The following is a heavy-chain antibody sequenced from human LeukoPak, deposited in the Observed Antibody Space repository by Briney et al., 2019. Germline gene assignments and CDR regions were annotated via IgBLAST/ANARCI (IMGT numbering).Heavy chain of an antibody. V-gene: IGHV3-23*01. D-gene: IGHD4/OR15-4a*01. CDR2: LSASGGDT. Sequence: QAGGSLRLSCATSGFIFNNHAMNWVRQAPGKGLEWVSSLSASGGDTYYADSVKGRFTISRDNFKNTLYLQMNTLRAEDTAVYYCARTINGPDYWGQGTLVTVSS. CDR3: ARTINGPDY. J-gene: IGHJ4*02. CDR1: GFIFNNHA.